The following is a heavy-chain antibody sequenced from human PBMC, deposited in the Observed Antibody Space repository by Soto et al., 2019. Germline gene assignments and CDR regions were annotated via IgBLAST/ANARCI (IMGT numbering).Heavy chain of an antibody. CDR2: IYYSGST. CDR3: ARVDYSTSSPPYGMDV. CDR1: SASISSSSYT. Sequence: SETLSLTCTVSSASISSSSYTWGWIRQPPGKGLEWIGSIYYSGSTYYNPSLNSRVTVSVDTSKNQFSLKVTSVTAADTAVYYCARVDYSTSSPPYGMDVWGQGTTVTVSS. D-gene: IGHD4-4*01. J-gene: IGHJ6*02. V-gene: IGHV4-39*01.